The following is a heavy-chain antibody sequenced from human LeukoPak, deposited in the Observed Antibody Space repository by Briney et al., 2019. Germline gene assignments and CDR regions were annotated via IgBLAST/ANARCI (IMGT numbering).Heavy chain of an antibody. J-gene: IGHJ3*02. CDR1: GSSFTSYW. CDR2: IYPGDSDT. V-gene: IGHV5-51*01. CDR3: ASTYDSSGYYYSLDAFDI. D-gene: IGHD3-22*01. Sequence: GESLKISCKGSGSSFTSYWIGWVRQMPGKGLEWMGIIYPGDSDTRYSPSFQGQVTISADKSISTAYLQWSSLKASDTAMYYCASTYDSSGYYYSLDAFDIWGQGTMVTVSS.